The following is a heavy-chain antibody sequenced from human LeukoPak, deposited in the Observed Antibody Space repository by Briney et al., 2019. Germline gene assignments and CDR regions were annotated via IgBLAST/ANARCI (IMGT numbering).Heavy chain of an antibody. CDR2: IYYSGST. V-gene: IGHV4-59*01. Sequence: SETLSLTCTVSGGSNSSYYWSWIRQPPGKGLEWIGYIYYSGSTNYNPSLKSRVTISVDTSKNQFSLKLSSVTAADTAVYYCAGSLWFGDIPDPSYFDYWGQGTLVTVSS. CDR3: AGSLWFGDIPDPSYFDY. J-gene: IGHJ4*02. CDR1: GGSNSSYY. D-gene: IGHD3-10*01.